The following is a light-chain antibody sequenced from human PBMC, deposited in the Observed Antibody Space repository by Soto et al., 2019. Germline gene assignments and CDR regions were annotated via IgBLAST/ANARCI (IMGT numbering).Light chain of an antibody. CDR3: HQYGSSPPFT. J-gene: IGKJ3*01. CDR1: QSVTSIF. CDR2: GAS. Sequence: EIVLTQFPGTLSLSPGERATLSCRASQSVTSIFLAWYQQKAGQAPRLLIYGASRRATGIPDRFSGSGSGTDFNLTISRLEPEDFAVYYCHQYGSSPPFTFGPGTKVDIK. V-gene: IGKV3-20*01.